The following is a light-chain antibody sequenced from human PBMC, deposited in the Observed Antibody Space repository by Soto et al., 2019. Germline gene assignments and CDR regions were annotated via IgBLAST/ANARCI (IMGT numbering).Light chain of an antibody. CDR2: GAS. J-gene: IGKJ1*01. CDR1: QSVSSSY. Sequence: EIVLTQSPGTLSLSPGERATLSCRASQSVSSSYLAWYQQKPGQAPRLLIYGASSRATGIPDRFSGSGSGTDFTLNISRREPEDFAVYYCQQYGSSPPTFGQGTKVEIK. CDR3: QQYGSSPPT. V-gene: IGKV3-20*01.